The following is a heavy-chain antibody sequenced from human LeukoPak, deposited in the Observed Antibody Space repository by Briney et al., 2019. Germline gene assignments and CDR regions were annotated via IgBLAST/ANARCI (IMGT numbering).Heavy chain of an antibody. J-gene: IGHJ5*02. CDR3: AKGSTGYFADL. D-gene: IGHD3-22*01. CDR1: GFTFNNYG. Sequence: TGGYLRLSCAASGFTFNNYGVIGVRQAPGKGLEWVAAISNDGGGIMYAAFVEGRFTISRDNSKNTLFLQMNSLRAEDTALYYCAKGSTGYFADLWGQGTLVTVSS. CDR2: ISNDGGGI. V-gene: IGHV3-23*01.